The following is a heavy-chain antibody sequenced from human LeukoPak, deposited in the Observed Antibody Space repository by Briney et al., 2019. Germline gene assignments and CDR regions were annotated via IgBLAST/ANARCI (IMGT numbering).Heavy chain of an antibody. Sequence: VSVMVSSRAASYNFTGSYIHWVGQAPGQGLEWMGRINPNSGDTNYAQQFQGRVTMSRDTSISTAYMELSRLRSDDTAVYYCAREINSSAYYWGQGTLVTVSS. CDR1: SYNFTGSY. CDR2: INPNSGDT. D-gene: IGHD3-22*01. V-gene: IGHV1-2*06. J-gene: IGHJ4*02. CDR3: AREINSSAYY.